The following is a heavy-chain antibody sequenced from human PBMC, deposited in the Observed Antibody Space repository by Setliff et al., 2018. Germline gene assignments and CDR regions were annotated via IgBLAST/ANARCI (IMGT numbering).Heavy chain of an antibody. D-gene: IGHD2-2*01. J-gene: IGHJ4*02. Sequence: ASVKVSCKASGYTFTNYAISWVRQAPGQGLEWMGWISGYKNNTNYLQRMQGRFTMTTDTSTSTAYMELRSLRSDDTAVYYCARVALPAAIVRFDTWGQGTLVTVS. CDR1: GYTFTNYA. CDR2: ISGYKNNT. V-gene: IGHV1-18*01. CDR3: ARVALPAAIVRFDT.